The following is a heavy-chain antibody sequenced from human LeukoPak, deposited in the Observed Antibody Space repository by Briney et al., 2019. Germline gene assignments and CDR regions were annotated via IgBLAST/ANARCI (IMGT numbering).Heavy chain of an antibody. J-gene: IGHJ5*02. Sequence: SETLSLTCTVSGYSISSGYYWGWIRQPPGKGLEWIGSIYYSGSTYYNPSLKGRVTISVDTSKNQFSLKLSSVTAADTAVYYCARGNYDFWSGYSPNNWFDPWGQGTLVTVSS. V-gene: IGHV4-38-2*02. D-gene: IGHD3-3*01. CDR1: GYSISSGYY. CDR2: IYYSGST. CDR3: ARGNYDFWSGYSPNNWFDP.